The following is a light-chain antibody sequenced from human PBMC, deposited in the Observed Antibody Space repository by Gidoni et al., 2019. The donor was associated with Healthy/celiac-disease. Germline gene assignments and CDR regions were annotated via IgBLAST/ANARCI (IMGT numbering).Light chain of an antibody. CDR2: GAS. CDR3: QQYGSSPPYT. V-gene: IGKV3-20*01. J-gene: IGKJ2*01. Sequence: EIVLTQSPGTLSLSPGERATISCRASQSVSSSYLAWYQQKHGQAPRLLIYGASSRATGIPDRFSGSGSGTDFTLNISRLEPEDFAVYYCQQYGSSPPYTFGQGTKLEIK. CDR1: QSVSSSY.